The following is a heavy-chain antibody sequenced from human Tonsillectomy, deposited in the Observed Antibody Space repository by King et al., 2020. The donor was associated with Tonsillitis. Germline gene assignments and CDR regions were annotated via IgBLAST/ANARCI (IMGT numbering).Heavy chain of an antibody. V-gene: IGHV4-39*01. CDR2: MYYSGST. D-gene: IGHD3-3*01. Sequence: QLQLQESGPGLVKPSETLSLTCTVSGGSISSSSYYWGWIRQPPGKGLEWIGSMYYSGSTYYNPSLKSRVTISVDTSRNQFSLKLSSVTAADTAVYYCAGGRITIFGKVIETFDPWGQGTLVIVSS. CDR1: GGSISSSSYY. J-gene: IGHJ5*02. CDR3: AGGRITIFGKVIETFDP.